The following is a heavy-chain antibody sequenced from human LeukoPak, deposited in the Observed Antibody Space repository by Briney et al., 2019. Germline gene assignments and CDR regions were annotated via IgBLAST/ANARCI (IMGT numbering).Heavy chain of an antibody. J-gene: IGHJ4*02. D-gene: IGHD3-3*01. CDR2: ITNSGDST. V-gene: IGHV3-23*01. CDR3: ARGDYDFWSGYYTGSGYFDY. Sequence: GGSLRLSCVVSGFTFSSKAMSWVRQAPGKGLEWVSGITNSGDSTYYADSVKGRFTISRDNSKSTLYLQMNSLRAEDTAVYYCARGDYDFWSGYYTGSGYFDYWGQGTLVTVSS. CDR1: GFTFSSKA.